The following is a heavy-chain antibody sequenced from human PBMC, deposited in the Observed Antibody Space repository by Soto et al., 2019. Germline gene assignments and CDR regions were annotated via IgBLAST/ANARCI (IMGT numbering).Heavy chain of an antibody. D-gene: IGHD3-16*02. Sequence: PXASLRLSCASSGFTLSMSAVNWVRQAPGKGLEWVSYISDSGDRTYYADSVKGRFTISRDRSKNAVSLQMESLGAEDTAVYYCAKDRGIIVKAGDAFDVWGQGTKVTVSS. J-gene: IGHJ3*01. CDR3: AKDRGIIVKAGDAFDV. CDR2: ISDSGDRT. CDR1: GFTLSMSA. V-gene: IGHV3-23*01.